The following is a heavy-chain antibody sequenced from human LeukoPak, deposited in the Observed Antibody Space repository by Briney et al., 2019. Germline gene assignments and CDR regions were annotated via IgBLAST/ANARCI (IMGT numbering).Heavy chain of an antibody. Sequence: ASVKVSCKASGYTFTSYGISWVRQAPGQGLEWMGWISAYNGNTNYAQKLQGRVTMTTDTSTSTAYMELGSLRSDDTAVYYCARTHYYGSGSKGTSDYWGQGTLVTVSS. CDR1: GYTFTSYG. V-gene: IGHV1-18*01. J-gene: IGHJ4*02. CDR3: ARTHYYGSGSKGTSDY. CDR2: ISAYNGNT. D-gene: IGHD3-10*01.